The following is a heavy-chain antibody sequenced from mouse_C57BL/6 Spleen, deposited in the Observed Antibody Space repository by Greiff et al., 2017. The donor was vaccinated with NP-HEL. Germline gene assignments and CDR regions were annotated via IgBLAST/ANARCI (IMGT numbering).Heavy chain of an antibody. CDR2: ISYDGSN. D-gene: IGHD2-3*01. J-gene: IGHJ4*01. Sequence: ESGPGLVKPSQSLSLTCSVTGYSITSGYYWNWIRQFPGNKLEWMGYISYDGSNNYNPSLKNRISITRYTSKNQFFLTLNSVPTEDTATYYCARDHDLYAMDYWGQVTSVTVSS. CDR1: GYSITSGYY. CDR3: ARDHDLYAMDY. V-gene: IGHV3-6*01.